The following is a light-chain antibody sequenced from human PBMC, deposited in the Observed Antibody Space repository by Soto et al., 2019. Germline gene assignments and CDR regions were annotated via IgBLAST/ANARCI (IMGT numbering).Light chain of an antibody. CDR1: SSDVGGYNY. CDR3: SSYTSSNTQV. Sequence: QSALTQPASVSGSPGQSITNSCTGTSSDVGGYNYVSWYQQHPGKAPKLMIYEVSNRPSGVSNRFSGSKSGNTASLTISGLQAEDEADYYCSSYTSSNTQVFGGGTKLTVL. CDR2: EVS. V-gene: IGLV2-14*01. J-gene: IGLJ2*01.